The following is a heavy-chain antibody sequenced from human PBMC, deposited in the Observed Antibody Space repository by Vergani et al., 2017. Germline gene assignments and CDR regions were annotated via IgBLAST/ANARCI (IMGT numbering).Heavy chain of an antibody. V-gene: IGHV3-74*03. CDR2: IKSDGSIT. CDR1: GFSFNSYW. J-gene: IGHJ5*01. Sequence: DVHLAESGGGFFQPGGSLRLSCSASGFSFNSYWMHWVRQVPGKGLLWVSRIKSDGSITAYADSVKGRFTISRDNAQNTLYLQMNSLRVEDTGVYYCARARXIETCYMSNWLDSWGQGTLVTVS. D-gene: IGHD3-9*01. CDR3: ARARXIETCYMSNWLDS.